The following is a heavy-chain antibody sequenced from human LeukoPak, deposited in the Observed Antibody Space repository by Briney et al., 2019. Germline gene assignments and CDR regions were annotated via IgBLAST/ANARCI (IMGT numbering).Heavy chain of an antibody. CDR1: GYTFTGYY. CDR3: ARDLIVVVPAARGL. CDR2: INPNSGGT. J-gene: IGHJ4*02. Sequence: ASVKVSCKASGYTFTGYYMHWVRQAPGQGLEWMGWINPNSGGTNYAQKFQGRVTMTRDTSISTAYMELSRLRSDDTAVYYCARDLIVVVPAARGLWGQGTLVTVSS. V-gene: IGHV1-2*02. D-gene: IGHD2-2*01.